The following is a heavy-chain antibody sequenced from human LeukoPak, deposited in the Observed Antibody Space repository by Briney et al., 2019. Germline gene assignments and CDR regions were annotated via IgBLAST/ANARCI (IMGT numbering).Heavy chain of an antibody. V-gene: IGHV3-21*01. J-gene: IGHJ4*02. Sequence: GGSLRLSCAASGFTFSSYSMNWVRQAPGKGLEWVSSISSSSSYIYYADSVKGRFTISRDNAKNSLYLQMNSLRAEDTAVYYCATFFDYYDSSGYYSDYWGQGTLVTVSS. D-gene: IGHD3-22*01. CDR1: GFTFSSYS. CDR2: ISSSSSYI. CDR3: ATFFDYYDSSGYYSDY.